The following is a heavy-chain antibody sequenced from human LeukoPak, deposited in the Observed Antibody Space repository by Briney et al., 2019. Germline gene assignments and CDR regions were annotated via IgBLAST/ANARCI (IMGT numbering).Heavy chain of an antibody. CDR3: AKDRLRNKRGYFYGMDV. CDR2: INWNGGSI. V-gene: IGHV3-9*01. Sequence: PGRSLRLSCAGSGFSFDNYAMRWVRQVPGKGLEWVSGINWNGGSIGYADSVKGRFTISRDNAKNSLYLQMNSLRGDDTALYYCAKDRLRNKRGYFYGMDVWGQGTTVTVSS. CDR1: GFSFDNYA. J-gene: IGHJ6*02. D-gene: IGHD6-19*01.